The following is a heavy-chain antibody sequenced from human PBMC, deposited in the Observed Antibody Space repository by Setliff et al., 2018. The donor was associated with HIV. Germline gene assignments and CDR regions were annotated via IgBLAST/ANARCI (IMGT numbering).Heavy chain of an antibody. CDR1: GGSISSSNW. J-gene: IGHJ6*03. V-gene: IGHV4-4*02. CDR2: IYHGGST. Sequence: SETLSLTCAVSGGSISSSNWWSWVRQPPGKGLEWIGEIYHGGSTSYNPSLSSRLTISVDTSKNQVSLRLSSVTAADTGVYYCARHRDPPGTSWIFYYYYMDLWGGGTTVTVSS. D-gene: IGHD2-2*01. CDR3: ARHRDPPGTSWIFYYYYMDL.